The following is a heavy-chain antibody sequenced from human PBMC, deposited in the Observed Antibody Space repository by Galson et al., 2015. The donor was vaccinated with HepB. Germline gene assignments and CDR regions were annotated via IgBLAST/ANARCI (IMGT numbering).Heavy chain of an antibody. CDR2: ISYNGDNK. CDR1: GFTFSSYA. Sequence: SLRLSCAASGFTFSSYAVHWVRQAPGKGLEWVAVISYNGDNKYYADSVKGRFTISRDNSTSTAYMELSSLRSEDTAVYYCARDSWPNADYRGQGTLVTVSS. V-gene: IGHV3-30-3*01. CDR3: ARDSWPNADY. J-gene: IGHJ4*02.